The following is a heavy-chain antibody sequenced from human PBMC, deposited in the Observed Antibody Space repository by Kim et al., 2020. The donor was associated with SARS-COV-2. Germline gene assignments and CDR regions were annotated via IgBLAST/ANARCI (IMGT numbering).Heavy chain of an antibody. CDR2: IYYSGST. V-gene: IGHV4-39*01. D-gene: IGHD4-17*01. Sequence: SETLSLTCTVSGGSISSSSYYWGWIRQPPGKGLEWIGSIYYSGSTYYNPSLKSRVTISVDTSKNQFSLKLSSVTAADTAVYYCARRRNDYGDYVDPTAGKYFDYWGQGTLVTVSS. CDR1: GGSISSSSYY. J-gene: IGHJ4*02. CDR3: ARRRNDYGDYVDPTAGKYFDY.